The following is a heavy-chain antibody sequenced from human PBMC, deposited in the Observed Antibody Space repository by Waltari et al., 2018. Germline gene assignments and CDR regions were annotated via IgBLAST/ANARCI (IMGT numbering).Heavy chain of an antibody. CDR3: ARGRRDSSGPGGWYLY. J-gene: IGHJ4*02. V-gene: IGHV1-8*02. CDR1: GYTFTSYD. CDR2: MNPNSGNT. D-gene: IGHD6-19*01. Sequence: VQLVQSGADVKKPGASVKVSCKASGYTFTSYDINWARQAPGQGLEWMGWMNPNSGNTGYAQNFQGRVSMTSSTSANTAYMELSSLSSEDTAVYYCARGRRDSSGPGGWYLYWGQGTPVVVSS.